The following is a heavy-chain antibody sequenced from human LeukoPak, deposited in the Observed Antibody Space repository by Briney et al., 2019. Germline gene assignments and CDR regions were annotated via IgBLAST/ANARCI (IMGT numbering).Heavy chain of an antibody. D-gene: IGHD2-21*02. V-gene: IGHV4-4*07. J-gene: IGHJ5*02. CDR2: IYTSGST. CDR1: GGSISSYD. CDR3: ARNQVVTATNWFDP. Sequence: PSETLSLTCTVSGGSISSYDWSWIRQPAGKGLEWIGRIYTSGSTNYNPSLKSRVTMSVDTSKNQFSLKLSSVTAADTAVYYCARNQVVTATNWFDPWGQGTLVTVSS.